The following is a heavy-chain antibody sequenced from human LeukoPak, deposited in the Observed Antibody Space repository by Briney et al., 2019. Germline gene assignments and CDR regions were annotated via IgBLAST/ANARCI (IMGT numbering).Heavy chain of an antibody. CDR3: ARTGRYYDFWSGYQGYYYYYMDV. D-gene: IGHD3-3*01. CDR2: IYYSGST. Sequence: SETLSLTCTVSGGSISSYHWSWIRQPPGRGLEWIGYIYYSGSTNYNPSLKSRVTMSVDTSKNQFSLKLSSVTAADTAVYYCARTGRYYDFWSGYQGYYYYYMDVWGKGTTVTVSS. CDR1: GGSISSYH. J-gene: IGHJ6*03. V-gene: IGHV4-59*12.